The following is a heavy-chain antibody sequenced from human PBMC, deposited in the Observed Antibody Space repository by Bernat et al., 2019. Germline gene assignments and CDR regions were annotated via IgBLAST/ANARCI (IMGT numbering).Heavy chain of an antibody. CDR2: IITIFGIA. CDR1: GGTFSSYS. J-gene: IGHJ6*03. V-gene: IGHV1-69*17. Sequence: QVQLVQSGAEVKKPGSSVKVSCKASGGTFSSYSISWVRQAPGQGLEWMGGIITIFGIANYAQKFKGRVTITADKSTSTAYMELSSLRSEDTAVYYFARGREGRLEWSRNNYYYYMDVWGKGTTVTVSS. D-gene: IGHD3-3*01. CDR3: ARGREGRLEWSRNNYYYYMDV.